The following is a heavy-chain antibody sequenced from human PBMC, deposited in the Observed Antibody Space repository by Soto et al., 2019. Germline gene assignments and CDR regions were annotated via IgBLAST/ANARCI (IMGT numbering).Heavy chain of an antibody. CDR1: GGSISSYY. J-gene: IGHJ3*02. D-gene: IGHD3-9*01. V-gene: IGHV4-59*01. Sequence: TSETLSLTCTVSGGSISSYYWSWIRQPPGKGLEWIGYIYYSGSTNYNPSLKSRVTISVDTSKNQFSLKLSSVTAADTAVYYCARESAYYDILTGYVFPFDIWGQGTMVTVSS. CDR3: ARESAYYDILTGYVFPFDI. CDR2: IYYSGST.